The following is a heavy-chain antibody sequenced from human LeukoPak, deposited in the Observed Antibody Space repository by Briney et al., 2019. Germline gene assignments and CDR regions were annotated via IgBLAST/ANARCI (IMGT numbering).Heavy chain of an antibody. J-gene: IGHJ4*02. V-gene: IGHV3-30*03. CDR2: ISYDGSNK. CDR3: ARNVETLYDFWSGCLDY. Sequence: PGGSLRLSCAASGFTFSNYGMHWVRQAPGKGLEWVAVISYDGSNKYYADSVKGRFTISRDNSKNTLYLQMNSLRAEDTAVYYCARNVETLYDFWSGCLDYWGQGTLVTVSS. CDR1: GFTFSNYG. D-gene: IGHD3-3*01.